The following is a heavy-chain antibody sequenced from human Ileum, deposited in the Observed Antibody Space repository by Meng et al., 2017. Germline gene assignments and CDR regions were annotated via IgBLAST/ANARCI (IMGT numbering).Heavy chain of an antibody. CDR1: GASVNNYY. CDR2: VDSSGST. D-gene: IGHD3-10*01. CDR3: ARESGSSPVRGVMPRFDS. Sequence: LRLSCTVSGASVNNYYWHWIRQPAGKGLEWIGRVDSSGSTDQNTSLKSLVTMSVATSKNQISRRLTSVTAADTAVYYGARESGSSPVRGVMPRFDSWGQGTLVTVSS. J-gene: IGHJ4*02. V-gene: IGHV4-4*07.